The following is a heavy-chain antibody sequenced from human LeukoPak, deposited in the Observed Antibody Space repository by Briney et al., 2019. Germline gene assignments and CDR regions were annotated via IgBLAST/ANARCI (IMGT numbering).Heavy chain of an antibody. Sequence: GESLKISCKGSGYSFTSYWIGWVRQMPGKGLEWMGIIYPGDSDTRYSPSFQGQVTISADKSISTAYLQWSSLKASDTAMYYCARQLDRGVVTRYYYYGMDVWGQGTTVTVSS. V-gene: IGHV5-51*01. CDR1: GYSFTSYW. D-gene: IGHD3-3*01. J-gene: IGHJ6*02. CDR3: ARQLDRGVVTRYYYYGMDV. CDR2: IYPGDSDT.